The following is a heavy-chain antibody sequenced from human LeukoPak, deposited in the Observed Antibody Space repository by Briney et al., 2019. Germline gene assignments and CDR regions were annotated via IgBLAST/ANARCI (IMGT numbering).Heavy chain of an antibody. CDR1: GFTFSSYW. CDR2: INQDGSEK. Sequence: GGSLRLSCAASGFTFSSYWMSWVRQAPGKGLEWVANINQDGSEKYYVDSVKGRFTISRDNAKNSLYLQMNSLRAEDTAVYYCARASYCSSTSCNYYYYGMDVWGQGTTVTVSS. D-gene: IGHD2-2*01. CDR3: ARASYCSSTSCNYYYYGMDV. J-gene: IGHJ6*02. V-gene: IGHV3-7*01.